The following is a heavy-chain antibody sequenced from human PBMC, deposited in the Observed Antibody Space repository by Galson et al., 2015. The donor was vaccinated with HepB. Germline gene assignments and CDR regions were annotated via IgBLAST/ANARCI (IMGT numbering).Heavy chain of an antibody. V-gene: IGHV1-3*01. CDR3: ARGRGRLVGENARQDLDV. J-gene: IGHJ6*02. CDR1: GYIFTTYG. D-gene: IGHD1-26*01. Sequence: SVKVSCKASGYIFTTYGLHWVRQAPGRRLEWLGWSHPGNGHSRNPQEFPARVTLTRDPSAGSTYIEGGSLRSEDTAVYYCARGRGRLVGENARQDLDVWGQGTTVTVSS. CDR2: SHPGNGHS.